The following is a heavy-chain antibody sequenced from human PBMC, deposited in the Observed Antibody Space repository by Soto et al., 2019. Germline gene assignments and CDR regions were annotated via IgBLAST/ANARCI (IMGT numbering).Heavy chain of an antibody. V-gene: IGHV3-23*01. Sequence: EVHLLESGGGLVQPGGSPRLSCAASGFTFSNHGMTWVRQAPGKGLECVSGISGNGLNTYYADSVKGRFTISRDNSRNRMYLQMNSLRVEDAALYYCARRVDYGDFVLDFSGQGTMVTVSS. CDR2: ISGNGLNT. CDR3: ARRVDYGDFVLDF. D-gene: IGHD4-17*01. J-gene: IGHJ3*01. CDR1: GFTFSNHG.